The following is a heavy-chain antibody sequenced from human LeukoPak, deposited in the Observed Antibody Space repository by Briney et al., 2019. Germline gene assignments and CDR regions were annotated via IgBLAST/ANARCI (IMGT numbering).Heavy chain of an antibody. J-gene: IGHJ4*02. D-gene: IGHD6-13*01. CDR3: ARDLGIAAAGTLFDY. Sequence: PGGSLRLSCAASGFTFSSYWMSWVRQAPGKGLEWVANIKQYGSEKYYVDSVKGRFTISRDNAKNSLYLQMNSLRAEDTAVYYCARDLGIAAAGTLFDYWGQGTLVTVSS. V-gene: IGHV3-7*01. CDR2: IKQYGSEK. CDR1: GFTFSSYW.